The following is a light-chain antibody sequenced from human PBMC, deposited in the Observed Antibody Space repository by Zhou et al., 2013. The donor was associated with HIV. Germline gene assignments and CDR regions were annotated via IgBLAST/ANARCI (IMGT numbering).Light chain of an antibody. CDR2: DAS. CDR3: QQFDTVPIT. Sequence: DIQMTQSPSSLSASVGDRVTITCRASQGLRNDLRWYQQKPGKVPKRLIYDASSLQTGVPSRFSGTGSGTDFTFTISGLQPEDIGTYYCQQFDTVPITFGQGTRLDIK. J-gene: IGKJ5*01. CDR1: QGLRND. V-gene: IGKV1-33*01.